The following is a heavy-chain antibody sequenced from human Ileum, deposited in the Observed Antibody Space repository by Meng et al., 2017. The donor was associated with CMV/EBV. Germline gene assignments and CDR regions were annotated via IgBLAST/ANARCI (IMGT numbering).Heavy chain of an antibody. CDR2: IYTSGTT. D-gene: IGHD3-10*01. CDR3: ARNYGSGNWNFFHY. CDR1: GGSISNYY. J-gene: IGHJ4*02. V-gene: IGHV4-4*07. Sequence: QGHLQESGQGLVKTSDTLSLTCYVSGGSISNYYWSWIRQPAGKGLEWIAHIYTSGTTNYNPSLKSRVTMSVDTSRNQFSLKLTSVTAADTAVYYCARNYGSGNWNFFHYWGQGTLVTVSS.